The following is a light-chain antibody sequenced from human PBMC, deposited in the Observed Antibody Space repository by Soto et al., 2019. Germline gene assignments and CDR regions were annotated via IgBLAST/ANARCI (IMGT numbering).Light chain of an antibody. Sequence: EMVVTQSPDSLSVSPGGRATLSCRASQSVSGNLAWYQQRPGQAPRLLIFGASTRATGVPARFSGSGSGTEFTLSISSLQSEDFAVYYCQQYITGPRTFGQGTKVEI. V-gene: IGKV3-15*01. CDR2: GAS. J-gene: IGKJ1*01. CDR3: QQYITGPRT. CDR1: QSVSGN.